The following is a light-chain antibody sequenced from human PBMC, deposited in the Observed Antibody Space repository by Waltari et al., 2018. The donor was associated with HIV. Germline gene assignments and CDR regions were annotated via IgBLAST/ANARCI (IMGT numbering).Light chain of an antibody. CDR1: GSTIASTT. Sequence: QSVLTQPPSASAPPGQRVPISCPGSGSTIASTTVPWYQQLPGTAPKHLIYNNNQRPSGVPDRFSGSKSGTSASLAISGLQSEDEADYYCAACDDSLAWVFGGGTKLTVL. CDR3: AACDDSLAWV. CDR2: NNN. V-gene: IGLV1-44*01. J-gene: IGLJ3*02.